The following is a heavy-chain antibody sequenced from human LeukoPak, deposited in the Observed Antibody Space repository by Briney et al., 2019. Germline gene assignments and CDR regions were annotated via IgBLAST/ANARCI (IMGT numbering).Heavy chain of an antibody. Sequence: GESLKISCKGSGYSFTSYWIGWVRQMPGKGLEWMGIIYPGDSDTRYSPSFQGQVTISADKSISTAYLQWSSLKASDTAMYYCASLGGYDSNYYYGMDVWGQGTTVTVSS. CDR2: IYPGDSDT. V-gene: IGHV5-51*01. CDR3: ASLGGYDSNYYYGMDV. CDR1: GYSFTSYW. J-gene: IGHJ6*02. D-gene: IGHD5-12*01.